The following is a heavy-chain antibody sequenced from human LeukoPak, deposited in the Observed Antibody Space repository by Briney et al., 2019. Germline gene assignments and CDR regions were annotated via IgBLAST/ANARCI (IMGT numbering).Heavy chain of an antibody. CDR3: ARGLSDMHCSSTSCPKSVWFDP. Sequence: PSETLSLTCAVYGVSFSGYYWSWIRQPPGKGLEWIGEINHSGSTNYNPSLKSRVTISVDTSKNQFSLKLSSVTAADTAVYYCARGLSDMHCSSTSCPKSVWFDPWGQGTLVTVSS. CDR1: GVSFSGYY. CDR2: INHSGST. D-gene: IGHD2-2*01. J-gene: IGHJ5*02. V-gene: IGHV4-34*01.